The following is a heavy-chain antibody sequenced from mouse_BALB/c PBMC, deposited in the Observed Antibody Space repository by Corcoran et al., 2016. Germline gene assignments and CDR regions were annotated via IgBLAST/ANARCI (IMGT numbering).Heavy chain of an antibody. D-gene: IGHD2-3*01. J-gene: IGHJ4*01. CDR3: AAIYDGYAMDY. CDR2: ISYDGSN. V-gene: IGHV3-6*02. CDR1: GYSTTSGYY. Sequence: DVQLQESGPGLVKPSQSLSLTCSVTGYSTTSGYYWNWIRQFPGNKLEWMGYISYDGSNNYNPSLKNRISITRDTSKNQFFLKLNSVTTEDTATYYCAAIYDGYAMDYWGQGTSVTVSS.